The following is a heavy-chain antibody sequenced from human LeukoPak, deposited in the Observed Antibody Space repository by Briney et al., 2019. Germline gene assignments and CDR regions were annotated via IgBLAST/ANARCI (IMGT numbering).Heavy chain of an antibody. J-gene: IGHJ4*02. CDR1: GFTFSSYA. CDR3: AETRGAYAVVPDY. D-gene: IGHD3-22*01. CDR2: IYGSGGST. Sequence: GGSLRLSCTASGFTFSSYAMSWVRQAPGKGLQWVPAIYGSGGSTYYGDSVEGRFTISRDDSKNTLYLQMNSLRAEDTAIYYCAETRGAYAVVPDYWGQGTLVTVSS. V-gene: IGHV3-23*01.